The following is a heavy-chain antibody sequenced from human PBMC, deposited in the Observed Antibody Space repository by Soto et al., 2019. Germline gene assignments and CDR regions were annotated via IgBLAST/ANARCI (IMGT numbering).Heavy chain of an antibody. Sequence: QVQLVESGGGVVQPGRSLRLSCAASGFTFSSYGMHWVRQAPGKGLEWVAVIWYDGSNKYYADSVKRRFTISRDNSNNILYLQMNSLGAEATAVYYCARWDIAACDYWGQGTLVTVSS. J-gene: IGHJ4*02. D-gene: IGHD6-13*01. CDR3: ARWDIAACDY. V-gene: IGHV3-33*01. CDR2: IWYDGSNK. CDR1: GFTFSSYG.